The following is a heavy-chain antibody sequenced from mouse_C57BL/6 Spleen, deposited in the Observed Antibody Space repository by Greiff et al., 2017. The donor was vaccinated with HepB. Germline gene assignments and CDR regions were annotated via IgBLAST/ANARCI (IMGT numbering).Heavy chain of an antibody. CDR3: ARHYYGSSLFAY. CDR2: INPSNGGT. V-gene: IGHV1-53*01. Sequence: QVHVKQPGTELVKPGASVKLSCKASGYTFTSYWMHWVKQRPGQGLEWIGNINPSNGGTNYNEKFKSKATLTVDKSSSTAYMQLSSLTSEDSAVYYCARHYYGSSLFAYWGQGTLVTVSA. CDR1: GYTFTSYW. J-gene: IGHJ3*01. D-gene: IGHD1-1*01.